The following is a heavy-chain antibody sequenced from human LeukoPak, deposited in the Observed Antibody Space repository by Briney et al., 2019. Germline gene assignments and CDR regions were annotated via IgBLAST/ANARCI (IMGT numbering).Heavy chain of an antibody. V-gene: IGHV4-38-2*02. Sequence: PSEALSLTCTVSGYSISSGYYWGWIRQPPGKGLEWIGSIYHSGSTYYNPSLKSRVTISVDTSKNQFSLKLSSVTAADTAVYYCARSWETIFGVAQFDYWGQGTLVTVSS. CDR1: GYSISSGYY. CDR2: IYHSGST. J-gene: IGHJ4*02. D-gene: IGHD3-3*01. CDR3: ARSWETIFGVAQFDY.